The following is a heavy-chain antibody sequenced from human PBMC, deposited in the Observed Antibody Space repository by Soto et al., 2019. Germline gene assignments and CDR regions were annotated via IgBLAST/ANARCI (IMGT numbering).Heavy chain of an antibody. CDR1: GGSISNYY. CDR3: ARQHVLRYFDWLGGPFDI. D-gene: IGHD3-9*01. Sequence: PSETLSLTCTVSGGSISNYYWTWIRQPPGKGLEWIGYIYYSGSTNYNPSLKSRVTISVDTSKNQFSLKLSSVTAADTAVYYCARQHVLRYFDWLGGPFDIWGQGTMVTVSS. V-gene: IGHV4-59*01. CDR2: IYYSGST. J-gene: IGHJ3*02.